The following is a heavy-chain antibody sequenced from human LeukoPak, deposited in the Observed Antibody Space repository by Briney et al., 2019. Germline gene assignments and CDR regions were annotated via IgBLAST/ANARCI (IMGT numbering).Heavy chain of an antibody. Sequence: GGSLRLSCAASGLTFSRFAMSWVRQAPGKGLEWVSVVSESGDSTHYAESVKGRFTISRDNSKNTLYLEMNRLRADDTAVYYCAKDTAQGYTFGTIEQDYWGQGTLVTVAS. CDR1: GLTFSRFA. V-gene: IGHV3-23*01. CDR3: AKDTAQGYTFGTIEQDY. D-gene: IGHD5-12*01. J-gene: IGHJ4*02. CDR2: VSESGDST.